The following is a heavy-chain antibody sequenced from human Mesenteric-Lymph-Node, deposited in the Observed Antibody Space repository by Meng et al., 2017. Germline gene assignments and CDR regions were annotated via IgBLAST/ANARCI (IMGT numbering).Heavy chain of an antibody. CDR2: IYTSGST. CDR1: GGSISSYY. CDR3: ARDMGSESGWCEVAARDENWFDP. V-gene: IGHV4-4*07. Sequence: SETLSLTCTVSGGSISSYYWSWIRQPAGKGLEWIGRIYTSGSTNYNPSLKSRVTMSVDTSKNQFSLKLSSVTAADTAVYYCARDMGSESGWCEVAARDENWFDPWGQGTLVTVSS. D-gene: IGHD2-15*01. J-gene: IGHJ5*02.